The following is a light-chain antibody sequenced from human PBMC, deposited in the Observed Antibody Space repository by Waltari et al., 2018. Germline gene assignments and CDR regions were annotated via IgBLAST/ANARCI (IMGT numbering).Light chain of an antibody. CDR1: TSDVGGYNY. CDR2: DVS. Sequence: QSALTQPASVSGSPGQSITISCTGTTSDVGGYNYVSWYQHHPGKAPNLMIYDVSNRPSGVSNRFSGSKSGNTASLTISGLQAEDEADYYCSSYTSSSTLVVFGGGTKLTVL. CDR3: SSYTSSSTLVV. V-gene: IGLV2-14*03. J-gene: IGLJ2*01.